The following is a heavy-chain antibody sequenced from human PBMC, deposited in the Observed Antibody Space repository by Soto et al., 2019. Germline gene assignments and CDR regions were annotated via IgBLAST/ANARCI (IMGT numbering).Heavy chain of an antibody. CDR1: GGTFSSYA. J-gene: IGHJ5*02. Sequence: QVQLVQSGAEVKKPGSSVKVSCKASGGTFSSYAISWVRQAPGQGLEWMGGSIPIFGTANYAQKFQGRVTITADESTSTAYMELSRLRSEDTAVYYCARGGYCGGHCYRRWFDPWGQGTLVTVSS. CDR3: ARGGYCGGHCYRRWFDP. CDR2: SIPIFGTA. D-gene: IGHD2-21*02. V-gene: IGHV1-69*12.